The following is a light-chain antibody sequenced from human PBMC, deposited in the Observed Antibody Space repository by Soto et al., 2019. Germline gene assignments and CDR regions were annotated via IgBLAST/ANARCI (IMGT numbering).Light chain of an antibody. CDR2: GAS. J-gene: IGKJ1*01. CDR3: QQYDNWPPWT. Sequence: EIVMTQSPATLSVSPGERATLSCRASQSVRNNLAWYQQKSGQAPRLLIYGASTRATGIPARFSGSGSGTEFTLTISSLQSEDFAVYYCQQYDNWPPWTFGQGTHVDIK. V-gene: IGKV3-15*01. CDR1: QSVRNN.